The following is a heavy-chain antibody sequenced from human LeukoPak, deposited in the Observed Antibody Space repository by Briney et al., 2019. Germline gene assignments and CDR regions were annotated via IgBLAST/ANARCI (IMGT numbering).Heavy chain of an antibody. CDR3: ARTGAVVVPAARAAFDI. CDR2: IYYSGST. J-gene: IGHJ3*02. D-gene: IGHD2-2*01. V-gene: IGHV4-59*01. Sequence: PSETLSLTCAVYGGSFSSYYWSWIRQPPGKGLEWIGYIYYSGSTNYNPSLKSRVTISVDTSKNQFSLKLNSVTAADMAVYYCARTGAVVVPAARAAFDIWGQGTMVTVSS. CDR1: GGSFSSYY.